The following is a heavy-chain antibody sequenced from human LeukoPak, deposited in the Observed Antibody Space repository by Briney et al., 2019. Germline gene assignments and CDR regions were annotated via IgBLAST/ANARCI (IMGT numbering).Heavy chain of an antibody. Sequence: PGGSLRLSCAASGFTFSSYAMHWVRQAPGKGLEWVAVISYDGSNKYYADSVKGRFTISRDNSKNTLYLQMNSLRAEDTAVYYCARAGYSSNWLLFDYWGQGTLVTVSS. J-gene: IGHJ4*02. CDR1: GFTFSSYA. CDR3: ARAGYSSNWLLFDY. CDR2: ISYDGSNK. V-gene: IGHV3-30-3*01. D-gene: IGHD6-13*01.